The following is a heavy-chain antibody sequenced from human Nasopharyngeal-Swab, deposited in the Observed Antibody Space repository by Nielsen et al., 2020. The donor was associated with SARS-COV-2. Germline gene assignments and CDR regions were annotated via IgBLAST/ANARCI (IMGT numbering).Heavy chain of an antibody. CDR3: ARSGTTKYGLDV. D-gene: IGHD1-1*01. CDR1: GGSISGYF. CDR2: VYTSGST. Sequence: ETLSLTCSVSGGSISGYFLSWIRQPAGEGLEWIGRVYTSGSTTYNPSLKSRVTISIDMSKNQFSLELRSVTAADTAFYYCARSGTTKYGLDVWGQGTTVIVSS. V-gene: IGHV4-4*07. J-gene: IGHJ6*01.